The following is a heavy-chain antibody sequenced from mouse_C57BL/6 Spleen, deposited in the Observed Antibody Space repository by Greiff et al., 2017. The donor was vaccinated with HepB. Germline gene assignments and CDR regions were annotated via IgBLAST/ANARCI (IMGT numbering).Heavy chain of an antibody. J-gene: IGHJ3*01. CDR3: APDSSGYRFAY. Sequence: QVQLQQSGAELVRPGASVKLSCKASGYTFTDYYINCVKQRPGQGLEWIARIYPGSGNTYYNEKFKGKATLTAEKSSSTAYMQLSSLTSEDSAVYFCAPDSSGYRFAYWGQGTLVTVSA. V-gene: IGHV1-76*01. CDR1: GYTFTDYY. CDR2: IYPGSGNT. D-gene: IGHD3-2*02.